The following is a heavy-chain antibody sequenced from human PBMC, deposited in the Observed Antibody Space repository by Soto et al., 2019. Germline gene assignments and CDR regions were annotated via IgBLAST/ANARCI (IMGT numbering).Heavy chain of an antibody. CDR3: ALRSMAVVPEY. V-gene: IGHV4-59*01. CDR2: LYYDRSA. Sequence: QVQLQESGPGLVKPSETLSLTCAVSGDSISSYYCMWIRQPPGKGLESIGYLYYDRSANYNPSLKXRXTXSXXTSTNQCSLTLSSMTAADTAVYYCALRSMAVVPEYWGQGTLVTVSS. D-gene: IGHD3-22*01. CDR1: GDSISSYY. J-gene: IGHJ4*02.